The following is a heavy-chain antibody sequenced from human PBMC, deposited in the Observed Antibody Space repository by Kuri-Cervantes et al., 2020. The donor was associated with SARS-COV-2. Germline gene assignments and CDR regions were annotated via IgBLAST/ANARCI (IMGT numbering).Heavy chain of an antibody. CDR3: TTEVFVVVVTKY. Sequence: GGSLEISFAASGFIFSNYVMSWVRQAPGKGLEWVSGISGSGGSTDYAAPVKGRFTISRDDSKNTLYLQMNSLKTEDTAVYYCTTEVFVVVVTKYWGQGTLVTVSS. CDR2: ISGSGGST. V-gene: IGHV3-23*01. D-gene: IGHD2-15*01. J-gene: IGHJ4*02. CDR1: GFIFSNYV.